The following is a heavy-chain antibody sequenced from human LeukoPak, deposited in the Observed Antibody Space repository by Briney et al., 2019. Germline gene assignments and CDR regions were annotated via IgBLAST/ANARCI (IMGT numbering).Heavy chain of an antibody. CDR2: ISGSGGST. D-gene: IGHD3-22*01. CDR3: AKRGSGYYIDY. J-gene: IGHJ4*02. Sequence: GRSLRLSCAASGFTFSSYAMSWVRQAPGQGLEWVSAISGSGGSTYYADSVKGRFTISRDNSKNTLYLQMNSLRAEDTAVYYCAKRGSGYYIDYWGQGTLVTVSS. V-gene: IGHV3-23*01. CDR1: GFTFSSYA.